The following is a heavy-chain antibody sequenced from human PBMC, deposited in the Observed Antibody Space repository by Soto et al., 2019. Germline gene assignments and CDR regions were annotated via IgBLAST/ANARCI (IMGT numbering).Heavy chain of an antibody. D-gene: IGHD2-15*01. J-gene: IGHJ5*02. Sequence: SQTLSLTCVISGDSVSSNSAAWNWIRQSPSRGLEWLGRTYYRSKWYNDYAVSVKSRITINPDTSKNQFSLQLNSVTPEDTAVYYCARERCSGGSCYPALNWFDPWSQGTLVTVSS. CDR3: ARERCSGGSCYPALNWFDP. CDR2: TYYRSKWYN. V-gene: IGHV6-1*01. CDR1: GDSVSSNSAA.